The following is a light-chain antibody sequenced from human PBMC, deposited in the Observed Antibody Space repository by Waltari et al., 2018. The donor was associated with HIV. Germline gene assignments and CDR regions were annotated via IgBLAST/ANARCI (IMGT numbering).Light chain of an antibody. Sequence: DITLTQTPDSLPVSLGSRAAINCRYSKSLSYRSTQNASLAWYQQKPRQPPKSRMFWVSVRASGVPDRFTGGGSETDFTLTINSVQAEDVAVYFCQQYYDKPLTFGRGTKVEI. CDR3: QQYYDKPLT. V-gene: IGKV4-1*01. CDR1: KSLSYRSTQNAS. CDR2: WVS. J-gene: IGKJ4*01.